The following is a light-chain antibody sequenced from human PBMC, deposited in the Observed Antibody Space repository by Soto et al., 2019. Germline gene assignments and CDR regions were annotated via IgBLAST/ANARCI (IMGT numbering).Light chain of an antibody. CDR1: SSDVGNYKF. Sequence: QSALTQPASVSGSPGQSITISCTGISSDVGNYKFVSWYQHHPGKAPKLMIYEGDKRPSGVSDRFSASKSGITASLTISGLQADDEADYYCCSYAHXDTHDYVFGTGTKVTVL. CDR2: EGD. V-gene: IGLV2-23*01. J-gene: IGLJ1*01. CDR3: CSYAHXDTHDYV.